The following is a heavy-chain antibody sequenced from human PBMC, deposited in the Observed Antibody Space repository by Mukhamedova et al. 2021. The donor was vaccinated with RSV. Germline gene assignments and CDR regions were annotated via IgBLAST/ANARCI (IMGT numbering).Heavy chain of an antibody. J-gene: IGHJ6*03. V-gene: IGHV3-23*03. D-gene: IGHD1-26*01. CDR2: IYSGGSST. Sequence: GLEWVSVIYSGGSSTYYADSVKGRFTISRDNSKNTLYLQMNSLRAEDTAVYYCAKVRGRVWELPINYYYYMDVWGQGTTVTVSS. CDR3: AKVRGRVWELPINYYYYMDV.